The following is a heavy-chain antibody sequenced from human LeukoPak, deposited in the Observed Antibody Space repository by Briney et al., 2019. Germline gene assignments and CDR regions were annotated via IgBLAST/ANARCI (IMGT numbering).Heavy chain of an antibody. Sequence: PGGSLRLSXAASGFTFGSYAMSWVRQSPGKGLEWLSAISGSGGSTYYADSVKGRFTISRDNSKNTLYLQMNSLRAEDTAVYYCAKKTHGLAARSYYFDYWGQGTLVTVSS. CDR1: GFTFGSYA. CDR2: ISGSGGST. CDR3: AKKTHGLAARSYYFDY. V-gene: IGHV3-23*01. J-gene: IGHJ4*02. D-gene: IGHD6-6*01.